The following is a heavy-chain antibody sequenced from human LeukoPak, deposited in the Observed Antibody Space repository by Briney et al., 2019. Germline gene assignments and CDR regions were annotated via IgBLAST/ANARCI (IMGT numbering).Heavy chain of an antibody. Sequence: PSETLSLTCTVSGGSISSSSYYWSWIRQPAGKGLEWIGRIYTSGSTNYNPSLKSRVTMSVDTSKNQFSLKLSSVTAADTAVYYCAREPRTTVKAYYYYMDVWGKGTTVTISS. CDR2: IYTSGST. J-gene: IGHJ6*03. CDR3: AREPRTTVKAYYYYMDV. CDR1: GGSISSSSYY. D-gene: IGHD4-17*01. V-gene: IGHV4-61*02.